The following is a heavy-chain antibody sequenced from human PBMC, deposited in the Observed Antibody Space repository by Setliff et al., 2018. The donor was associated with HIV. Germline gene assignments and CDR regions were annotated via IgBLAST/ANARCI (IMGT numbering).Heavy chain of an antibody. CDR1: GGSFSGYY. CDR3: ARGRGQWLHRTWYVDL. D-gene: IGHD6-19*01. CDR2: INHSGST. V-gene: IGHV4-34*01. Sequence: PSETLSLTCAVYGGSFSGYYWSWIRQPPGKGLEWIGEINHSGSTNYNPSLKSRVTISVDTSKNQFSLKLSSVTAADTAVYYCARGRGQWLHRTWYVDLWGRGTLVTV. J-gene: IGHJ2*01.